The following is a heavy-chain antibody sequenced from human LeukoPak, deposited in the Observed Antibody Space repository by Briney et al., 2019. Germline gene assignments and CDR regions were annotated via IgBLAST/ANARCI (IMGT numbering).Heavy chain of an antibody. Sequence: GGSLRLSCAASGFTFSSYDMSWVRQAPGKGLEWVSGMSGSGGSTYYADPVKGRFTISRDNSKNTLYLHMNSLRADDTVVYYCAKLRYYDEDCWGQGTLVTVSS. D-gene: IGHD3-22*01. CDR1: GFTFSSYD. CDR3: AKLRYYDEDC. V-gene: IGHV3-23*01. CDR2: MSGSGGST. J-gene: IGHJ4*02.